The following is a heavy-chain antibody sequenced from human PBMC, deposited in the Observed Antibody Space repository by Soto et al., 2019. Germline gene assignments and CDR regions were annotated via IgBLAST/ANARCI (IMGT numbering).Heavy chain of an antibody. CDR3: ARDSYYYDSSGYNS. V-gene: IGHV3-48*02. J-gene: IGHJ4*02. CDR1: GFTFSSYS. CDR2: ISSSSSTI. Sequence: GGSLRLSCAASGFTFSSYSMNWVRQAPGKGLEWVSYISSSSSTIYYADSVKGRFTISRDNAKNSLYLQMNSLRDEDTAVYYCARDSYYYDSSGYNSWGQGTLVTVSS. D-gene: IGHD3-22*01.